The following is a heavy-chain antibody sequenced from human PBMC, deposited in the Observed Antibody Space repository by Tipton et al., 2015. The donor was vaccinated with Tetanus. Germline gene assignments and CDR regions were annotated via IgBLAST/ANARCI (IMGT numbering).Heavy chain of an antibody. Sequence: QSGAEVKKPGSSVKVSCKASGGTFSSYAISWVRQAPGQGLEWMGRIIPILGIANYAQKFQGRVTITADKSTSTAYMELSSLRSEDTAVYYCARGYSSSSDYYGMDVWGQGTTVTVSS. CDR2: IIPILGIA. CDR3: ARGYSSSSDYYGMDV. D-gene: IGHD6-6*01. V-gene: IGHV1-69*04. J-gene: IGHJ6*02. CDR1: GGTFSSYA.